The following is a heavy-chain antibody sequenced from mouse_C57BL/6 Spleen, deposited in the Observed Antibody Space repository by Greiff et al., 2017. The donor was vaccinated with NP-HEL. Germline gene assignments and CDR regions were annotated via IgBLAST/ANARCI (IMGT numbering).Heavy chain of an antibody. J-gene: IGHJ4*01. V-gene: IGHV1-53*01. Sequence: VQLQQSGTELVKPGASVKLSCKASGYTFTSYWMHWVKQRPGQGLEWIGNINPSNGGTNYNEKFKSKATLTVDKSSSTAYMQLSSLTSEDSAVYYCARRSGTAYDAMDYWGQGTSVTVSS. CDR3: ARRSGTAYDAMDY. CDR1: GYTFTSYW. CDR2: INPSNGGT. D-gene: IGHD3-3*01.